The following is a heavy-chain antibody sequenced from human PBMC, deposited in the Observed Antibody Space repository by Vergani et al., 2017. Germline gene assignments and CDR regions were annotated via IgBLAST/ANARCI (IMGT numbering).Heavy chain of an antibody. CDR2: ISSSSSYI. CDR3: ARDYDFWSGNYYYYGMDV. D-gene: IGHD3-3*01. V-gene: IGHV3-11*06. Sequence: VQLVESGGGLVKPGGSLRLSCAASGFTFSDYYMSWIRQAPGKGLEWVSSISSSSSYIYYADSVKGRFTISRDNAKNSLYLQMNSLRAEDTAVYYCARDYDFWSGNYYYYGMDVWGQGTTVTVSS. J-gene: IGHJ6*02. CDR1: GFTFSDYY.